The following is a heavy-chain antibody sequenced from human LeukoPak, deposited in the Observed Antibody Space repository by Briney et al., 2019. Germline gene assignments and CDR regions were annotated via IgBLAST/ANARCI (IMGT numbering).Heavy chain of an antibody. CDR2: IYYSGST. D-gene: IGHD2/OR15-2a*01. J-gene: IGHJ4*02. CDR1: GGSISTYY. V-gene: IGHV4-59*01. Sequence: SETLSLTCTVSGGSISTYYWSWIRQPPGKGLEWIGYIYYSGSTNYNPSLKSRVSISVDTSKHHFSLKLTSVTAADTAVYYCARAPSFYYFDYWGQGNLVTVSS. CDR3: ARAPSFYYFDY.